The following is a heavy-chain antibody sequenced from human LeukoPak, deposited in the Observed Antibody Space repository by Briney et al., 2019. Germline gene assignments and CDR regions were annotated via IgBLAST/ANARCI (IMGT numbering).Heavy chain of an antibody. CDR2: ISNSGGST. D-gene: IGHD2-2*01. Sequence: PGGSLRLSCAASGFAFNTYTMYWVRQAPGKGLEWVSGISNSGGSTYYADSVKGRFTIPRDNSKNTLYLQMNSLRAEDTAVYYCARDPRRYCSSTSCFPYYMDVWGKGTTVTVSS. CDR1: GFAFNTYT. J-gene: IGHJ6*03. CDR3: ARDPRRYCSSTSCFPYYMDV. V-gene: IGHV3-23*01.